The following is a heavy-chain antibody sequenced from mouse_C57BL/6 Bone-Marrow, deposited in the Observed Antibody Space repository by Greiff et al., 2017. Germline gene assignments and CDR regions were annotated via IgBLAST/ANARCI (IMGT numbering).Heavy chain of an antibody. D-gene: IGHD1-1*01. CDR3: ARGGITTVVAPLDC. CDR2: IYPRSGNT. Sequence: QVQLQQSGAELARPGASVKLSCKASGYTFTSYGISWVKQRTGQGLEWIGEIYPRSGNTYYNEKFKGKATLTADKSSSTAYMELRSLTSEDSAVYFCARGGITTVVAPLDCWGQGTTLTVSS. V-gene: IGHV1-81*01. J-gene: IGHJ2*01. CDR1: GYTFTSYG.